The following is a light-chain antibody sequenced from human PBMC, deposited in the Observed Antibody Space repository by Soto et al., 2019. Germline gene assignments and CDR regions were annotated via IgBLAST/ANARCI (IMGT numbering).Light chain of an antibody. J-gene: IGKJ1*01. CDR1: QSVSGW. Sequence: DIQMTQSPSTLSASVGDTVTVTCRASQSVSGWLAWYQQKPGEAPKLLIYDASVLPRGVPSRFSGSGSGTKFTLTIASLQPDDFATYYCQQYETFSGTFGPGTKV. CDR3: QQYETFSGT. V-gene: IGKV1-5*01. CDR2: DAS.